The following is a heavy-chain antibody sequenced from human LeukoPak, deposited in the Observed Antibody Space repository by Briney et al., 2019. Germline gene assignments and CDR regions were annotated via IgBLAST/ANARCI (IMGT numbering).Heavy chain of an antibody. J-gene: IGHJ5*02. V-gene: IGHV3-11*01. CDR1: GFTFSDYY. Sequence: GGSLRLSCAASGFTFSDYYMGWIRQTPGKGLEYVSYISNSGTTTYYADSVKGRFTISRDNAKNSLYLQMNSLRAEDTAVYYCARGGSIVVAGIPFDPWGRGTLVTVSS. CDR3: ARGGSIVVAGIPFDP. D-gene: IGHD6-19*01. CDR2: ISNSGTTT.